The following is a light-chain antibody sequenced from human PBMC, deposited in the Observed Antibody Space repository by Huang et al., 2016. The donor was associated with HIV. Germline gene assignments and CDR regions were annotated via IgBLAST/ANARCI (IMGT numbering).Light chain of an antibody. Sequence: EVLLTQSPATLSVSPGERATLSCRASQSVSTNLDWYQQTPGQAHRLLIYGASTRATGVPARCSGSGSGTEFTLTISSLQSEDSAVYYCQQYNSWPPLFTFGPGTKVDIK. J-gene: IGKJ3*01. CDR2: GAS. V-gene: IGKV3-15*01. CDR1: QSVSTN. CDR3: QQYNSWPPLFT.